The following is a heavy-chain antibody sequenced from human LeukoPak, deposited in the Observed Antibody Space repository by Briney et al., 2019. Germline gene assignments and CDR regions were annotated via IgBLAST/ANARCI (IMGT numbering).Heavy chain of an antibody. Sequence: PGGSLRLSCAASGFIVSSNYMSWVRQAPGKGLEWVSVLYYGVSTFYKDSVKGRFTTSGDNFKNTVYLQMDSLRAEDTAVYYCARGRQNYGDYPYWGQGTLVTVSS. CDR1: GFIVSSNY. CDR3: ARGRQNYGDYPY. CDR2: LYYGVST. D-gene: IGHD4-17*01. V-gene: IGHV3-53*01. J-gene: IGHJ4*02.